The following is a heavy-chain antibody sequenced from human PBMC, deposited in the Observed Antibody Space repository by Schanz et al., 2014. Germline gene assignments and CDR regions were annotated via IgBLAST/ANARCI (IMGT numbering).Heavy chain of an antibody. V-gene: IGHV3-30*02. D-gene: IGHD4-17*01. J-gene: IGHJ6*02. CDR3: AKDRGGDYEVSYYYGMDV. CDR1: GFTFSNYG. CDR2: IYYDGGLR. Sequence: QVQLVESGGGVVQPGGSLRLSCAASGFTFSNYGIHWVRQAPGKGLEWVAVIYYDGGLRFFADSVRGRVTISRDNSNNMVYLQMNSLRNEDTAVYYCAKDRGGDYEVSYYYGMDVWGQGTTVTVSS.